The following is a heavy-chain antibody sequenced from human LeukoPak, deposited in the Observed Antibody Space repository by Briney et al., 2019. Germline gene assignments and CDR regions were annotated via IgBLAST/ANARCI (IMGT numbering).Heavy chain of an antibody. CDR2: IYYSGST. CDR3: ARGPSYYYDSSGYQWGEFDY. CDR1: GGSISSGSYY. J-gene: IGHJ4*02. D-gene: IGHD3-22*01. V-gene: IGHV4-61*10. Sequence: SETLSLTCTVSGGSISSGSYYWSWIRQPAGKGLEWIGYIYYSGSTNYNPSLKSRVTISVDTSKNQFSLKLSSVTAADTAVYYCARGPSYYYDSSGYQWGEFDYWGQGTLVTVSS.